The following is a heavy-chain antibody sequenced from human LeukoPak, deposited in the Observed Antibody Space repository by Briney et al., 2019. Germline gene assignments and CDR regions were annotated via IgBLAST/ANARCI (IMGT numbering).Heavy chain of an antibody. J-gene: IGHJ6*02. V-gene: IGHV1-69*05. D-gene: IGHD2-8*01. CDR3: ARDLYCTLGVCFSPGAFDL. CDR2: IIPIFGTT. CDR1: GDSFGSYS. Sequence: ASVKVSCKSSGDSFGSYSFSWVRQAPGQGLEWMGVIIPIFGTTKCAQKFQGRVTISTDESTSTVYMELSSLRSEDTAIYYCARDLYCTLGVCFSPGAFDLWGQGTTVTVSS.